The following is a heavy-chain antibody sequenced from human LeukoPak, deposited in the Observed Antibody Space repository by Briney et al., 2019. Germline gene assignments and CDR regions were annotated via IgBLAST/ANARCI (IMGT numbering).Heavy chain of an antibody. CDR1: GFTFSSYE. V-gene: IGHV3-48*03. Sequence: GGSLRLSCAASGFTFSSYEMSWVRQAPGKGLEWVSYISGSGSTIYYADSVQGRFTISRDNAKNSLYLQMNSLRAEDTAVYYCVREGAPSGNFHYYYYYMDVWSKGTTVTVSS. D-gene: IGHD3-10*01. CDR2: ISGSGSTI. J-gene: IGHJ6*03. CDR3: VREGAPSGNFHYYYYYMDV.